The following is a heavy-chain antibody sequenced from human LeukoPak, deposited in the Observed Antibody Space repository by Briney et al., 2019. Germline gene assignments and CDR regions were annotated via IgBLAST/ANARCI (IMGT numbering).Heavy chain of an antibody. CDR3: ERGEGTIYSSSTYFDY. CDR1: GGTFSSYT. V-gene: IGHV1-69*01. D-gene: IGHD6-13*01. Sequence: GASVTVSCKASGGTFSSYTITWVRQAPGQGLELMGGIIPIFGTANYSQKFQNRVTITAEESTSTAYMELSSLRSEDTAVYCCERGEGTIYSSSTYFDYWGQGTLVTVSS. J-gene: IGHJ4*02. CDR2: IIPIFGTA.